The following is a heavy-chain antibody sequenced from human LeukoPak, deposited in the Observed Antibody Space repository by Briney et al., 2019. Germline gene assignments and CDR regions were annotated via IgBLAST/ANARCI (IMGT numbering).Heavy chain of an antibody. D-gene: IGHD3-16*01. CDR1: GYTFTGYY. Sequence: ASVTVSCKASGYTFTGYYMHWVRQAPGQGLEWVGWINPNSGDTNFAQKFQGRVTMTRDTSISTAYMELSRLRSDDTAVYYCARDVWGVGAPRLDYWRQGTLVTVSS. J-gene: IGHJ4*02. CDR2: INPNSGDT. V-gene: IGHV1-2*02. CDR3: ARDVWGVGAPRLDY.